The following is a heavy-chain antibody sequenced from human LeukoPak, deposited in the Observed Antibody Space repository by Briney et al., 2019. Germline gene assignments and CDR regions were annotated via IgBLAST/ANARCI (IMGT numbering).Heavy chain of an antibody. V-gene: IGHV4-39*07. Sequence: SETLSLTCTVSGGSISSYYWGWIRQPPGKGLEWIGSIYYSGSTYYNPSLKSRVTISVDTSKNQFSLKLSSVTAADTAVYYCARRPLGDGDYGGHNWFDPWGQGTLVTVSS. CDR1: GGSISSYY. CDR3: ARRPLGDGDYGGHNWFDP. CDR2: IYYSGST. D-gene: IGHD4-17*01. J-gene: IGHJ5*02.